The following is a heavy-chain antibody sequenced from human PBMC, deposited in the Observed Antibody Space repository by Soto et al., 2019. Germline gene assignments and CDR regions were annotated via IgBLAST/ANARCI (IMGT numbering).Heavy chain of an antibody. CDR2: ISRDGRGE. Sequence: PWGSLRLSCVVSGFNIANFGIQWIRQAPGKGLEWVAIISRDGRGEAFADFVKGRFAISKDNSKNTVYLQMTGLRSDDTAVYYCAKEGIHNYDLDHWGQGTLVTVSS. J-gene: IGHJ1*01. V-gene: IGHV3-30*18. D-gene: IGHD3-3*01. CDR1: GFNIANFG. CDR3: AKEGIHNYDLDH.